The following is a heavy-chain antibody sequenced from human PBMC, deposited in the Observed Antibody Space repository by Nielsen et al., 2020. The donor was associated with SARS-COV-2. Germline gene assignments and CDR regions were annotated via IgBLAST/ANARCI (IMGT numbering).Heavy chain of an antibody. D-gene: IGHD6-13*01. CDR3: ARAGYSSSWYGARDYYYGMDV. J-gene: IGHJ6*02. Sequence: WIRQPPGKGLEWIGYIYYSGSTYYNPSLKSRVTISVDTSKNQFSLKLSSVTAADTVVYYCARAGYSSSWYGARDYYYGMDVWGQGTTVTVSS. CDR2: IYYSGST. V-gene: IGHV4-31*02.